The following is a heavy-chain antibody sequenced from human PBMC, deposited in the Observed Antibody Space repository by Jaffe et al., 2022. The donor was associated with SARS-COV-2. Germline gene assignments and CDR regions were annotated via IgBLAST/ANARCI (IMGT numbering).Heavy chain of an antibody. V-gene: IGHV4-59*11. CDR2: IYYSGST. Sequence: QVHLQESGPGLVKSSETLSLSCTVSGGSISSHYWSWIRQPPGKGLEWIGYIYYSGSTNYNPSLKSRVTISVDTSKNQFSLKLSSVTAADTAVYYCAKVGAIREFDYWGQGTLVTVSS. J-gene: IGHJ4*02. CDR1: GGSISSHY. D-gene: IGHD3-3*01. CDR3: AKVGAIREFDY.